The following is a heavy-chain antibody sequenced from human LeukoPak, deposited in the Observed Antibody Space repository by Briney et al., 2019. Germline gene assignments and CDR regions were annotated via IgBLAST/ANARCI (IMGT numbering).Heavy chain of an antibody. J-gene: IGHJ3*02. CDR2: IYYSGST. D-gene: IGHD1-26*01. Sequence: PSQTLSLTCTVSGGSISSGGYYWSWIRQHPGKGLEWIGYIYYSGSTYYNPSLKSRVTISVDTSKNQFSLKLSSVTAADTAVYYCARGGMGPSTDIDAFDIWGQGTMVTVSS. CDR1: GGSISSGGYY. V-gene: IGHV4-31*03. CDR3: ARGGMGPSTDIDAFDI.